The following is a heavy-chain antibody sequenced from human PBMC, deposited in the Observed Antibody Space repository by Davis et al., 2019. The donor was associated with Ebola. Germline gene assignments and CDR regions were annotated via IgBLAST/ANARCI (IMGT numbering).Heavy chain of an antibody. Sequence: GESLKISCAASGLTFINYWMHWVRQAPGKGLEWVSRANSDGSTTGYGDSVKGRFTISRDNARNTLYLQMNSLRAEDTAVYYCSREVRGGFSPMDLWGTGTTVTVSS. J-gene: IGHJ6*04. V-gene: IGHV3-74*01. CDR1: GLTFINYW. D-gene: IGHD5-18*01. CDR3: SREVRGGFSPMDL. CDR2: ANSDGSTT.